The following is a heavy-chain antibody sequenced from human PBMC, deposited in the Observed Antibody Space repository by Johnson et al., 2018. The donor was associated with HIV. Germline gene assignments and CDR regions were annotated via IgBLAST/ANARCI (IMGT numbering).Heavy chain of an antibody. V-gene: IGHV3-30*14. J-gene: IGHJ3*02. D-gene: IGHD2-8*01. Sequence: QMLLVESGGGVVQPGRSLRLSCAASGFTFSSYAMHWVRQAPGKGLEWVAVISYDGSNEYYADSVKGRFIISRDNFKNTLYLQMNSLRAEDTAVYYCARDGKAGYCTNGVCYNDAFEIWGQGIMVTVSS. CDR3: ARDGKAGYCTNGVCYNDAFEI. CDR2: ISYDGSNE. CDR1: GFTFSSYA.